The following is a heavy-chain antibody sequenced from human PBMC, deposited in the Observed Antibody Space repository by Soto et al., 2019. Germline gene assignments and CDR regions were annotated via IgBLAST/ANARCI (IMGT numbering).Heavy chain of an antibody. V-gene: IGHV4-59*12. CDR3: ASLYDSSGYYYYHDY. J-gene: IGHJ4*02. CDR2: IYYSGST. Sequence: SETLSLTCTVSGGSISSYYWSWIRQPPGKGLERIGYIYYSGSTNYNPSLKSRITISVDKSKNQFSLKLSSVTAADTALYYCASLYDSSGYYYYHDYWAQGTLVTVSS. D-gene: IGHD3-22*01. CDR1: GGSISSYY.